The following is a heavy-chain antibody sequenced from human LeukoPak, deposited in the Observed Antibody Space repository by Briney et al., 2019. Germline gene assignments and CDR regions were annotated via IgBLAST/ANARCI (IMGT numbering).Heavy chain of an antibody. CDR3: ARDQYVSRWFDP. Sequence: ASVKVSCKASGGTFSSYAISWVRQAPGQGLEWMGRIIPIFGTANYAQKFQGRVTITTDESTSTAYMELSSLRSEDTAVYYCARDQYVSRWFDPWGQGTLVTVSS. D-gene: IGHD3-10*02. CDR1: GGTFSSYA. J-gene: IGHJ5*02. V-gene: IGHV1-69*05. CDR2: IIPIFGTA.